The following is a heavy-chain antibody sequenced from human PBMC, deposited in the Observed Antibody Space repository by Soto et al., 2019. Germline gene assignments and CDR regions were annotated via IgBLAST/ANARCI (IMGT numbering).Heavy chain of an antibody. V-gene: IGHV4-4*02. CDR3: ARREYGMDV. CDR1: GGSITSSHW. J-gene: IGHJ6*02. Sequence: QVQLQESGPGLVKPSGTLCLTCVVSGGSITSSHWWSWVRQTPGKGLEWIGEIFHIGHTNYNPSLKGRVTISLDQSKNQFSLKMTSMTAADTAVFYCARREYGMDVWGQGTTVTVSS. CDR2: IFHIGHT.